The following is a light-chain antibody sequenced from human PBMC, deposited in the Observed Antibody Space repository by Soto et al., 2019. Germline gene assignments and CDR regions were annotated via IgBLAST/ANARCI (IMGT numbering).Light chain of an antibody. Sequence: QSVLTQPPSASGSPGQSVTISCTGTSSDVGGYNYVSWYQQHPGKAPKRMIYEVSKRPSGVPDRFSGSKSGNTASLTVSGLQAEDEADYYCSSYAGSNNVFGTGTKLTVL. CDR1: SSDVGGYNY. CDR2: EVS. CDR3: SSYAGSNNV. V-gene: IGLV2-8*01. J-gene: IGLJ1*01.